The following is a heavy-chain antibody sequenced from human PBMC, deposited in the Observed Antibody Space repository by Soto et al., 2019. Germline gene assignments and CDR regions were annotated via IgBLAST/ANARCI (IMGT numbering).Heavy chain of an antibody. CDR1: GGSISSSSYY. CDR3: FTAPPPYYYYYMDV. J-gene: IGHJ6*03. CDR2: IYYSGST. V-gene: IGHV4-39*01. Sequence: QLQLQESGPGLVKPSETLSLTCTVSGGSISSSSYYWGWIRQPPGKGLEWIGSIYYSGSTYYNPSLKRRVTISVDTSKNQFSLKLSSVPAADTAVYYCFTAPPPYYYYYMDVWGKGTTVTVSS.